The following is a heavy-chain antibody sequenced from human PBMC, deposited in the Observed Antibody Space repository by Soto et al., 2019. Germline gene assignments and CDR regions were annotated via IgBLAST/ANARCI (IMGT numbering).Heavy chain of an antibody. V-gene: IGHV4-39*01. Sequence: PPETLSLTCSVSGGSSSGSSCYWGWIRLPPGKGLEWIRSIYYSGSTYHNPSLQSRVTISVDTSKNQFSLKLSSVTAADTAVCYCARLMRPNNIWRGYYSHPDDDYGMDVWGQGTTVTVSS. J-gene: IGHJ6*02. CDR3: ARLMRPNNIWRGYYSHPDDDYGMDV. CDR1: GGSSSGSSCY. D-gene: IGHD3-3*01. CDR2: IYYSGST.